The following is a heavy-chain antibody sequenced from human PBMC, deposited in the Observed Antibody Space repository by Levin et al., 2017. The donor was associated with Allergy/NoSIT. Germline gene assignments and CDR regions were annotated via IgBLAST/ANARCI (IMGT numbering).Heavy chain of an antibody. CDR3: ARRDYYDSSGYAFDY. V-gene: IGHV5-51*01. J-gene: IGHJ4*02. D-gene: IGHD3-22*01. CDR1: GYNFTIYW. Sequence: ASVKVSCKGSGYNFTIYWIAWVRQMPGKGLECMGIIYPGDSDTRYSPSLQGQVTMSVDKSIGTAYLQWNSLRASDTAMYYCARRDYYDSSGYAFDYWGQGTLVTVSS. CDR2: IYPGDSDT.